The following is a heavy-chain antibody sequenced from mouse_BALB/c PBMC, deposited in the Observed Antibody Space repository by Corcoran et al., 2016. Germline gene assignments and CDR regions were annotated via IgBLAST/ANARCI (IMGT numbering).Heavy chain of an antibody. D-gene: IGHD2-3*01. Sequence: QNQLVQSGPELKKHGETDKISCKASGYTFTNYGLNWVKQAPGKGLKWMGWINTYTGEPTYADDFKGRFAFSLETSASTAYLQINNLKDEDTATYFCARRGYYETAWFAYWGQGTLVTVSA. CDR2: INTYTGEP. CDR1: GYTFTNYG. CDR3: ARRGYYETAWFAY. V-gene: IGHV9-3-1*01. J-gene: IGHJ3*01.